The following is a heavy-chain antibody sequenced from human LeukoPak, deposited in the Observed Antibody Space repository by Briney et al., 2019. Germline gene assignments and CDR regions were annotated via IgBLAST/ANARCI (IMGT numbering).Heavy chain of an antibody. J-gene: IGHJ4*02. D-gene: IGHD4-17*01. CDR1: GGTFSSYA. Sequence: ASVKVSCKASGGTFSSYAISWVRQAPGQGLEWMGRINPNSGGTNYAQKFQGRVTMTRDTSISTAYMELSRLRSDDTAVYYCARAVDYGDYVDYWGQGTLVTVSS. V-gene: IGHV1-2*06. CDR2: INPNSGGT. CDR3: ARAVDYGDYVDY.